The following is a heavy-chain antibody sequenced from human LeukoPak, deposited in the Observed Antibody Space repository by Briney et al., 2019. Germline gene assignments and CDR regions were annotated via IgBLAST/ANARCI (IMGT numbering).Heavy chain of an antibody. CDR3: ARVSGYDWESFYDY. V-gene: IGHV4-59*01. J-gene: IGHJ4*02. D-gene: IGHD5-12*01. CDR2: IYYSGST. CDR1: GGSISSYY. Sequence: SETLSLTCTVSGGSISSYYWSWIRRPPGKGLEWIGYIYYSGSTNYNPSLKSRVTISVDTSKNQFSLKLSSVTAADTAVYYCARVSGYDWESFYDYWGQGTLVTVSS.